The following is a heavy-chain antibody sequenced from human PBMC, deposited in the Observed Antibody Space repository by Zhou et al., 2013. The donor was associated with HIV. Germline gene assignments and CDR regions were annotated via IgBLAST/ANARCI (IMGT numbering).Heavy chain of an antibody. D-gene: IGHD3-10*01. J-gene: IGHJ6*02. CDR2: ISWNSGSI. V-gene: IGHV3-9*01. CDR3: AKDMAAGPTPTGPDSDV. CDR1: GFSFDDYA. Sequence: EVQLVESGGGLVQPGRSLRLSCAVSGFSFDDYAMHWVRQAPGKGLEWVSGISWNSGSIGYADSVKGRFTISRDNAKNSLHLQMNSLRAEDTALYYCAKDMAAGPTPTGPDSDVWAKGPTVTGLL.